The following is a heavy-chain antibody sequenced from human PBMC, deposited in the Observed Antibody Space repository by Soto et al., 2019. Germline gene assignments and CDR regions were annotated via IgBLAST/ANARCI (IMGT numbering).Heavy chain of an antibody. V-gene: IGHV4-34*01. CDR2: INHSVST. Sequence: XGSLSLTCAVYGGSVSGYDWSWIRQPPGKGLEWIGEINHSVSTNYNPSLKSRVTISVDTSKNQFSLRLSSVTAADTAVYYCARRHKWCMLSRYYYYGMDVWGQRNTVTVSS. J-gene: IGHJ6*02. CDR1: GGSVSGYD. D-gene: IGHD2-8*01. CDR3: ARRHKWCMLSRYYYYGMDV.